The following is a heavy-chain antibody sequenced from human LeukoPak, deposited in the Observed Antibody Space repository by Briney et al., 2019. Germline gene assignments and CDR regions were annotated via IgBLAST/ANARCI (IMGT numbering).Heavy chain of an antibody. CDR2: IYYSGST. Sequence: SETLSLTCTVSGGSISNYYWSWIRQPPGKGLEWIGYIYYSGSTNYNPSLKSRVTISVDTSKNQFSLKLSSVTAADTAVYYCARQRYSGYDFYYWGQGTLVTVSS. V-gene: IGHV4-59*08. D-gene: IGHD5-12*01. CDR3: ARQRYSGYDFYY. CDR1: GGSISNYY. J-gene: IGHJ4*02.